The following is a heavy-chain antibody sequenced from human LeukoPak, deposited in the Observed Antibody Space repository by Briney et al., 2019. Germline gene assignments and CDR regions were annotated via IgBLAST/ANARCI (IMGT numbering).Heavy chain of an antibody. D-gene: IGHD2-2*01. CDR1: GFTLSGSH. V-gene: IGHV3-73*01. CDR3: ARQTNSCHDY. J-gene: IGHJ4*02. CDR2: IRRNYET. Sequence: GGSLKLSCTASGFTLSGSHMHWVRQAPGKGLEWVGHIRRNYETAYGASVKGRFTISRDDSKYMAYLHMNSLRSEDTAFYFCARQTNSCHDYWGQGTLVTVSS.